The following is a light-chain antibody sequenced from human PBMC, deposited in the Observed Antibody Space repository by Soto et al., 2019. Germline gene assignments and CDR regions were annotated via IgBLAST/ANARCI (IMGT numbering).Light chain of an antibody. V-gene: IGKV3-15*01. CDR1: QSVSSN. Sequence: EIVMTQSPATLSVSPGERATLSCRASQSVSSNLAWYQQKPGQAPRLLIYGASTRATGIPARFSGSGSGTEFTLTISSLQSEDFAVYYCQQYNNWPLWTFXQGTKADIK. J-gene: IGKJ1*01. CDR3: QQYNNWPLWT. CDR2: GAS.